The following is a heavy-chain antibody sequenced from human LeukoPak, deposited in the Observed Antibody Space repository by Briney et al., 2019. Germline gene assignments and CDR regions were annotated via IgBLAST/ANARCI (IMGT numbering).Heavy chain of an antibody. D-gene: IGHD4-17*01. J-gene: IGHJ4*02. CDR1: GYTFTGYY. V-gene: IGHV1-2*02. CDR2: FNPNSGGT. Sequence: ASVKVSCEASGYTFTGYYIHWVRQAPGQGLEWMGWFNPNSGGTNFAQKFQGKVTMTRDTSISTAYMELSRLTSDDTAVYYCARGDSYGDLDYWGQGTLVTVSS. CDR3: ARGDSYGDLDY.